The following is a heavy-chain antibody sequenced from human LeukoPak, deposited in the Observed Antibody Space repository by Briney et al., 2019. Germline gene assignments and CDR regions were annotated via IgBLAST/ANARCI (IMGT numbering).Heavy chain of an antibody. D-gene: IGHD3-10*01. CDR2: INWNGGST. CDR1: GFTFDDYG. V-gene: IGHV3-20*01. J-gene: IGHJ3*02. Sequence: GGSLRLSCAASGFTFDDYGISWVRQAPGKGLEWVSGINWNGGSTGYADSVKGRFTISRDNAKNSLYLQMNSLRAEDTALYHCARDLYYYGSGSYYSDAFDIWGQGTMVTVSS. CDR3: ARDLYYYGSGSYYSDAFDI.